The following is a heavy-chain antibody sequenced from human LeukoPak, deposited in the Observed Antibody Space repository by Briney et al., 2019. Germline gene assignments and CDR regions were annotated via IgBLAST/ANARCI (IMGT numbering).Heavy chain of an antibody. CDR1: GGTFSSYA. J-gene: IGHJ6*03. Sequence: SVKVSCKASGGTFSSYAISWVRQAPGQGREWMGGIIPIFGTAKYAQKFQGRVTITTDESTSTAYMELSSMRSEDTAVYYCARHDAESHDSGGRNYYYYMDVWGKGTTVTVSS. CDR3: ARHDAESHDSGGRNYYYYMDV. D-gene: IGHD4-23*01. V-gene: IGHV1-69*05. CDR2: IIPIFGTA.